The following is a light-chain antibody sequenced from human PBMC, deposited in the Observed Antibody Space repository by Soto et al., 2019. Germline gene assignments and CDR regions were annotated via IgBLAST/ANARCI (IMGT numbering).Light chain of an antibody. CDR2: EVN. Sequence: QSVLTQPPSVSGSPGQSVTISCTGTSSDVGSYNRVSWYQQPPGTAPKLMIYEVNNRPSGVPDRFSGSKSGNTASLTISGLQAEDEADYYCRSYTSSRTYVFGTGTKVTVL. J-gene: IGLJ1*01. CDR3: RSYTSSRTYV. CDR1: SSDVGSYNR. V-gene: IGLV2-18*02.